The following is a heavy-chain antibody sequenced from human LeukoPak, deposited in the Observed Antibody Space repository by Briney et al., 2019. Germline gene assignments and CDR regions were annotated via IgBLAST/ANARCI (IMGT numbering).Heavy chain of an antibody. V-gene: IGHV4-61*02. J-gene: IGHJ4*02. CDR3: AREGSICFSDSSGYLGY. D-gene: IGHD3-22*01. Sequence: PSETLSLTCTVSGDPISSASYYWSWIRQPAGKGLEWIGRIYSGGSTNYNPSLKSRVTISVDTSKNQFSLKLSSVTAADTAVYYCAREGSICFSDSSGYLGYWGQGTLVTVSS. CDR1: GDPISSASYY. CDR2: IYSGGST.